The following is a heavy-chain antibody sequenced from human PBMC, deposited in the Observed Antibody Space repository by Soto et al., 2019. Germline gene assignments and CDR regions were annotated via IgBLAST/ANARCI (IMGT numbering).Heavy chain of an antibody. CDR3: ARSVAVPGAHIDY. J-gene: IGHJ4*02. Sequence: SETLSLTCSVSGGSISGAYWSWIRQSPGKGLEWLGYVYYTGSTNYSPSLRSRVSISVDTSKNEFSLRLSSVTAADTAVYFCARSVAVPGAHIDYWGQGTQVTVPQ. CDR1: GGSISGAY. V-gene: IGHV4-59*01. D-gene: IGHD6-19*01. CDR2: VYYTGST.